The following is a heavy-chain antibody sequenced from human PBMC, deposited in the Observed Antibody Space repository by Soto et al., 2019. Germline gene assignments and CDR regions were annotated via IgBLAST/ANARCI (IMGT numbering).Heavy chain of an antibody. CDR2: IYYSGTT. CDR1: GYSISSSNW. Sequence: QVQLQESGPGLVKPSDTLSLTCAVSGYSISSSNWWGWIRQPPGKGLEWIGYIYYSGTTYYNPSLNSRVTMAVDTSKNQFSLKLTSVTAVDTAVYYCARREIQGPIDYWGQGTLVTVSS. J-gene: IGHJ4*02. V-gene: IGHV4-28*01. D-gene: IGHD1-26*01. CDR3: ARREIQGPIDY.